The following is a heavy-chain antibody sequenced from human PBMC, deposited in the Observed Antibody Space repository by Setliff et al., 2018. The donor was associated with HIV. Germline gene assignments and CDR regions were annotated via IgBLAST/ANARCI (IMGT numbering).Heavy chain of an antibody. CDR2: TYHSGTT. J-gene: IGHJ4*02. CDR1: GGSISSYY. D-gene: IGHD3-10*01. Sequence: SETLSLTCTVSGGSISSYYWSWIRQPPEKGLEWIGSTYHSGTTYYNPSLKSRVTISADTSNNQVSLKLYSVTAADTAVYYCARAYFGSGIYYWGQGTLVTVSS. CDR3: ARAYFGSGIYY. V-gene: IGHV4-59*08.